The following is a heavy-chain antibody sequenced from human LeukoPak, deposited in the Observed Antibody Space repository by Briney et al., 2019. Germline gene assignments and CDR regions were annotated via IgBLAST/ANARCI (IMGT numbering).Heavy chain of an antibody. J-gene: IGHJ4*02. CDR2: ISSSSSYI. CDR3: ARDILTGSRPFPFDY. V-gene: IGHV3-21*01. D-gene: IGHD3-9*01. CDR1: GFTFSSYS. Sequence: GGSLRLSCAASGFTFSSYSMNWVRQAPGKGLEWVSSISSSSSYIYYADPVKGRFTISRDNAKKSLYLQMNSLRAEDTAVYYCARDILTGSRPFPFDYWGQGTLVTVSS.